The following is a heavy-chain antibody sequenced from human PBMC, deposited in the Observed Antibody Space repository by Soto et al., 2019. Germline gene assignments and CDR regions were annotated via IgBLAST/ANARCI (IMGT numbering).Heavy chain of an antibody. J-gene: IGHJ4*02. CDR2: IYYSGST. CDR1: GGSISTGGYY. D-gene: IGHD4-17*01. V-gene: IGHV4-31*03. Sequence: QVQLQESGPGLVKPSQTLSLTCTVSGGSISTGGYYWTWIRQHPGKGLEWIGYIYYSGSTYYNPSLKSRVTISVDTYKNQFSLKLSSETAADTAVYYCARGLSVTLTDNWGQGTLVTVSS. CDR3: ARGLSVTLTDN.